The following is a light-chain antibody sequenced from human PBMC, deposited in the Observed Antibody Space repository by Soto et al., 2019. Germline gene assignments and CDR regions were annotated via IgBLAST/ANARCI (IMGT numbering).Light chain of an antibody. V-gene: IGKV1-39*01. CDR3: QQSYRTPRT. CDR1: QSISSY. CDR2: AAS. Sequence: DIQMTQSPSSLSASVGDRVTITCRASQSISSYLNWYQQKPGKAPKFLIYAASSLQSGVPSRFSGSGSGTDFTLTISSLQPEDFATYYCQQSYRTPRTFGPGTKVDIK. J-gene: IGKJ3*01.